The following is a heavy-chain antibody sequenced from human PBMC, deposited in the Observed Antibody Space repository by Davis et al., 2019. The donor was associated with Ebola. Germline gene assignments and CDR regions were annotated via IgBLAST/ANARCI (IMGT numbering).Heavy chain of an antibody. Sequence: PGGSLRLSCAASGFTFSIYSMNWVRQAPGKGLEWVSSISSSSSYIYYAESVKGRFTISRDNAKNSLYLQMNSLRAEDTAVYYCARDQGSGWSGNQVDYWGQGTLVTVSS. CDR2: ISSSSSYI. J-gene: IGHJ4*02. CDR3: ARDQGSGWSGNQVDY. V-gene: IGHV3-21*01. CDR1: GFTFSIYS. D-gene: IGHD6-19*01.